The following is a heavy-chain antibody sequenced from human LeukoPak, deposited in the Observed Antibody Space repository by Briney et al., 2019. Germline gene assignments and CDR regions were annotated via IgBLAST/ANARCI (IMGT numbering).Heavy chain of an antibody. CDR2: IHYSGST. CDR1: DGSISSYY. D-gene: IGHD2-2*01. V-gene: IGHV4-59*08. J-gene: IGHJ5*02. Sequence: KTSETLSLTCTVSDGSISSYYWSWIRQPPGKGLEWIGYIHYSGSTNYNPALKSRVTISVDTSKNQFSLKLSSVAAADTAVYYCARHPYCSSTSCLAHWFDPWGQGTLVTVSS. CDR3: ARHPYCSSTSCLAHWFDP.